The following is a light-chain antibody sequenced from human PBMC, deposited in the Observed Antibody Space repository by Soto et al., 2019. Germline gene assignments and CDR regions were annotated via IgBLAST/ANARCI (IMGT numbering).Light chain of an antibody. J-gene: IGLJ2*01. CDR3: SSYTSSSTLV. CDR1: SSDIGDYNY. CDR2: GVT. V-gene: IGLV2-14*01. Sequence: QSALTQPASVSGSPGQSITISSTGTSSDIGDYNYVSWYQQHPGKAPKLMIYGVTNRPSGVSNRFSGSKSGNTASLIISGLQAEDEADYYCSSYTSSSTLVFGGGTKLTVL.